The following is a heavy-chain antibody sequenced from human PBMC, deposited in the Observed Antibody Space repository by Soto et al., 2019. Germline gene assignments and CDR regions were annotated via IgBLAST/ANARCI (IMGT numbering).Heavy chain of an antibody. J-gene: IGHJ6*03. V-gene: IGHV3-23*01. CDR3: AKAGNLRYFDWLLSYYYMDV. D-gene: IGHD3-9*01. CDR2: ISGSGGST. CDR1: GFTFSSYA. Sequence: GGSLRLSCAASGFTFSSYAMSWVRQAPGKGLEWVSAISGSGGSTYYADSVKGRFTISRDNSKNTLYLQMNSLRAEDTAVYYCAKAGNLRYFDWLLSYYYMDVWGKGTTVTVSS.